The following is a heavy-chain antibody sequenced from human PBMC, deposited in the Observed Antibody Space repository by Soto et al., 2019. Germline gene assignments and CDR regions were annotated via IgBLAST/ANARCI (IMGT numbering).Heavy chain of an antibody. CDR2: IYYSGST. CDR3: ARRSYYYDSSGYYP. Sequence: SETLSLTCTVSGGSISSGVYYWIWIRQHPGKVLDWIGYIYYSGSTYYNPSLKSRVTISVDTSKNQFSLKLSSVTAADTAVYYCARRSYYYDSSGYYPWGQGTLVTVSS. CDR1: GGSISSGVYY. D-gene: IGHD3-22*01. J-gene: IGHJ5*02. V-gene: IGHV4-31*03.